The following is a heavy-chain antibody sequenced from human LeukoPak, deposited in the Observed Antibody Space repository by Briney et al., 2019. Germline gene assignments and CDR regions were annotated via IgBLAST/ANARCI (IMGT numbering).Heavy chain of an antibody. D-gene: IGHD1-26*01. CDR3: AREQGGSGTYGVDY. CDR1: GYAFTGYY. V-gene: IGHV1-2*06. Sequence: GASLKVSCKASGYAFTGYYIHWVRQAPGQGLEWMGRINPGSGGTNYAQKFQGRVAMTRDTSISTAYMELSRLRSDDTAVYYCAREQGGSGTYGVDYWGQGTLVTVSS. CDR2: INPGSGGT. J-gene: IGHJ4*02.